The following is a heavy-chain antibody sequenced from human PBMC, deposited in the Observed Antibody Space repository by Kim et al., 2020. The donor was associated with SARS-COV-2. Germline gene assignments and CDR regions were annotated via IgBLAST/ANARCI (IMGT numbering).Heavy chain of an antibody. J-gene: IGHJ4*02. CDR2: FIPLFGTP. CDR3: TRGGYCRGSRCYGPEEKFDF. D-gene: IGHD2-15*01. V-gene: IGHV1-69*13. Sequence: SVKVSCKASEDTFSAYVVAWVRQAPGQGLEWLGGFIPLFGTPDYAQKFQGRLTISADESTNTVYMELRSLRSDDTAVYYCTRGGYCRGSRCYGPEEKFDFGGQGPLVTAPS. CDR1: EDTFSAYV.